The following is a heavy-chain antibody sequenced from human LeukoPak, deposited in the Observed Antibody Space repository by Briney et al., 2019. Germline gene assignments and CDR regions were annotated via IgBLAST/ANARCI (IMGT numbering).Heavy chain of an antibody. CDR3: AADIAVAGGDY. Sequence: GASVKVSCKASGYTFTSYYMHWVRQAPGQGLEWMGIINPSGGSTSYAQKFQGRVTMTRDTSTSTVYMELSSLRSEDTAVYYCAADIAVAGGDYWGQGTLVTVSS. J-gene: IGHJ4*02. D-gene: IGHD6-19*01. CDR1: GYTFTSYY. CDR2: INPSGGST. V-gene: IGHV1-46*01.